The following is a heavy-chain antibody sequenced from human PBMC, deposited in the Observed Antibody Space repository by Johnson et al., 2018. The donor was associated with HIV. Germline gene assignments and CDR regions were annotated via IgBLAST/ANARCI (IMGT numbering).Heavy chain of an antibody. J-gene: IGHJ3*02. Sequence: VQLVESGGGLVKPGGSLRLSCAASGFTFSNAWMNWVRQVPGKGLEWVGRVKSKTEGGTIDYAAPVKGRFTISRDGSKNTLYLQMTGLKTEDTAVYYCTTGPMGAFDIWGQGTMVTVSS. D-gene: IGHD3-16*01. V-gene: IGHV3-15*01. CDR3: TTGPMGAFDI. CDR1: GFTFSNAW. CDR2: VKSKTEGGTI.